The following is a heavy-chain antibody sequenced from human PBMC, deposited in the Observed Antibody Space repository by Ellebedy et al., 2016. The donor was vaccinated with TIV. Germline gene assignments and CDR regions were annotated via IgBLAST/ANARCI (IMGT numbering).Heavy chain of an antibody. CDR3: ARGYNTPDVGH. J-gene: IGHJ5*02. V-gene: IGHV3-9*01. D-gene: IGHD5-18*01. CDR1: GFTFDDYA. Sequence: GGSLRLXXAASGFTFDDYAMHWVRQAPGKGLEWVSGISWNSGSIGYADSVKGRFTISRDNAKNSLYLQMNSLRAEDTGVYYCARGYNTPDVGHWGQGTRVTVSS. CDR2: ISWNSGSI.